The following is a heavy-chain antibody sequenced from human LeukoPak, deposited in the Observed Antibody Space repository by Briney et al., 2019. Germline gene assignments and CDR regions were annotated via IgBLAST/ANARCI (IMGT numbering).Heavy chain of an antibody. CDR2: IWYDGSNK. CDR1: GGSFSGYY. Sequence: LSLTCAVYGGSFSGYYWSWIRQPPGKGLEWVAVIWYDGSNKYYADSVKGRFTISRDNSKNTRYLQMNSLRAEDTAVYYCATPYGFYNWFDPWGQGTLVTVSS. J-gene: IGHJ5*02. CDR3: ATPYGFYNWFDP. D-gene: IGHD3-16*01. V-gene: IGHV3-33*08.